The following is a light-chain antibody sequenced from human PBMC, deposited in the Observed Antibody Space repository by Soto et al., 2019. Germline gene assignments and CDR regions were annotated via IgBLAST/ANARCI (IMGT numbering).Light chain of an antibody. CDR3: ASYTTSSAFVV. CDR2: EVS. CDR1: SSDVGSYDR. V-gene: IGLV2-18*02. Sequence: QSVLTQPPSVSASPGQSVTISCTGTSSDVGSYDRVSWYQPPPGTAPKLMIYEVSNRPSGVPDRFSGSKSGNTASLTISGLQAEDEADYFCASYTTSSAFVVFGGGTQLTVL. J-gene: IGLJ2*01.